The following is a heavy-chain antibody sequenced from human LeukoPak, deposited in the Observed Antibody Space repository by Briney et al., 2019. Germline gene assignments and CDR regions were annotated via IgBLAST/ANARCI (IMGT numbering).Heavy chain of an antibody. J-gene: IGHJ5*02. V-gene: IGHV4-39*01. CDR3: ASLGTLRS. CDR1: GGSVSSSRYY. Sequence: SETLSLTCTVSGGSVSSSRYYWGWIRQPPGKGLEWIGSISYSGTNYNNPSLKSRVSISIDTSKNQFSVKLTSVTAADTAMYYCASLGTLRSWGQGTLVTVSS. CDR2: ISYSGTN. D-gene: IGHD7-27*01.